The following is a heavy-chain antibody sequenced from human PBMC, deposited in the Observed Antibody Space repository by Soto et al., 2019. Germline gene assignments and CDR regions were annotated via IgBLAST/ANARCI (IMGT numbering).Heavy chain of an antibody. CDR2: LTRSSSFT. CDR3: ATERFQMNQMCRRGGMDV. V-gene: IGHV3-11*05. Sequence: QVQMVESGGGLVKPGGSLRLACAASGFSFSDYYMIWIRQAPGKGLEWISYLTRSSSFTNYADSVKGRFTISRDNAKNSLFLHMNSLRAEETGVYYCATERFQMNQMCRRGGMDVRGLGTTDTVSS. J-gene: IGHJ6*02. D-gene: IGHD3-16*01. CDR1: GFSFSDYY.